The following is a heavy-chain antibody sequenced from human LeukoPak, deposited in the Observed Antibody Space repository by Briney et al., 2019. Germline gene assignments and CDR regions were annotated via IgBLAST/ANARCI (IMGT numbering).Heavy chain of an antibody. CDR2: ISTRIDYM. J-gene: IGHJ4*02. V-gene: IGHV3-21*01. CDR1: GFPFRSYS. D-gene: IGHD6-19*01. CDR3: ARAIFSRGWYLVDY. Sequence: GGSLRLSCAASGFPFRSYSMNWVRRAPGRGLEWVSSISTRIDYMYYADSVKGRFTISRDNAKNSLYLQMNSLRAEDTAVYYCARAIFSRGWYLVDYWGQGTLVTVSS.